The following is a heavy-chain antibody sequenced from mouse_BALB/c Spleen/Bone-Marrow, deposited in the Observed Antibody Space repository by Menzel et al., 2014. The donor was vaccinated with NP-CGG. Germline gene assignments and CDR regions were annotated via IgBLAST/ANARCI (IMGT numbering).Heavy chain of an antibody. CDR1: GFTFTDYY. V-gene: IGHV7-3*02. Sequence: EVKLQESGGGLVQPGGSLRLSCATSGFTFTDYYMNWVRQPPGKALEWLGFIRNKANGYTTEYSASVKGRFTISRDNSQSILYLQMNPLGAEDSATYYCARDKGGILFDYWGQGTTLTVSS. CDR3: ARDKGGILFDY. J-gene: IGHJ2*01. D-gene: IGHD1-1*02. CDR2: IRNKANGYTT.